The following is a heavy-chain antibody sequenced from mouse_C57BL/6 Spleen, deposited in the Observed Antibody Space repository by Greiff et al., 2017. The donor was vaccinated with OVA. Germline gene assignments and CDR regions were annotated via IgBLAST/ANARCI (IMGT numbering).Heavy chain of an antibody. J-gene: IGHJ1*03. CDR3: ARSDYYGSRYFDV. Sequence: QVQLKQSGPELVKPGASVKISCKASGYAFSSSWMNWVKQRPGKGLEWIGRIYPGDGDTNYNGKFKGKATLTADKSSSTAYMQLSSLTSEDSAVYFCARSDYYGSRYFDVWGTGTTVTVSS. CDR2: IYPGDGDT. V-gene: IGHV1-82*01. CDR1: GYAFSSSW. D-gene: IGHD1-1*01.